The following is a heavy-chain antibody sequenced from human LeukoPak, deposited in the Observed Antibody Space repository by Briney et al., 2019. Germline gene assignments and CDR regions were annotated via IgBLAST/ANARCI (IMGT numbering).Heavy chain of an antibody. CDR2: IRGGGEI. V-gene: IGHV3-23*01. D-gene: IGHD2/OR15-2a*01. CDR3: AKTQPFNIARADY. J-gene: IGHJ4*02. CDR1: GFSFSDYA. Sequence: GGSLRLSCAASGFSFSDYAMSWVGQAPARAPEGLSSIRGGGEILYAVSVKGRFTLSRDESRNTVYLQMNSLRADDTAVYYCAKTQPFNIARADYWGQGTLVTVSS.